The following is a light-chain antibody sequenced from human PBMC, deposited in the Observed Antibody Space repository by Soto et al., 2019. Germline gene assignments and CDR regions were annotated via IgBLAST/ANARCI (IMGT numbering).Light chain of an antibody. CDR2: EVT. Sequence: QSVLTQPPSASGSPGQSVTISCTGTSSDFGSYNFVSWYQQHPGKAPKLLIYEVTKRPSGVPDRFSGSKSANTASLTVFGFQAEDEAEYFCSSYTGDRDPYVFCTGTKVTVL. CDR1: SSDFGSYNF. V-gene: IGLV2-8*01. J-gene: IGLJ1*01. CDR3: SSYTGDRDPYV.